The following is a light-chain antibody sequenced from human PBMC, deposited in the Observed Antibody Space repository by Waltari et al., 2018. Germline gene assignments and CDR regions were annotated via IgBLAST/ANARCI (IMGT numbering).Light chain of an antibody. V-gene: IGLV2-23*01. Sequence: QSALTQPASVSGSPGQSITISCTGTSSDFGNYNLVSWYQRHPGKPPKLIIYEATKRPSDISNHFSASKSGNTASLTISWLQAEDEADYFCCSYADSNTWVFGGGTRLTVL. CDR1: SSDFGNYNL. CDR3: CSYADSNTWV. J-gene: IGLJ3*02. CDR2: EAT.